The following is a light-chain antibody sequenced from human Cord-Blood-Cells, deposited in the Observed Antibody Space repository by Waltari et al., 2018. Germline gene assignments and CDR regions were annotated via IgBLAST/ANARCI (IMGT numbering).Light chain of an antibody. J-gene: IGKJ2*01. V-gene: IGKV1D-12*01. Sequence: DIQMTQSPSSVSASVVDRVTITCRASQGISSWLGWYQQKPRKAPKLLIYAASSLQSGVSSRFSGRGSGTDFTLTISSLQPEDFATDYCQQANSFPYTFGQGTKLEIK. CDR3: QQANSFPYT. CDR1: QGISSW. CDR2: AAS.